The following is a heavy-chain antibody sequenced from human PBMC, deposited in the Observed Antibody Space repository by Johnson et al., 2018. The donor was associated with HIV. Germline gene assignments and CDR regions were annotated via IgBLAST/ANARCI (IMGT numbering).Heavy chain of an antibody. D-gene: IGHD3-16*01. V-gene: IGHV3-74*01. CDR1: GFTFSSYW. CDR3: ARVPVVIGGVRKAFDS. J-gene: IGHJ3*02. Sequence: VQLVESGGGLVQPGGSLRLSCAASGFTFSSYWMHWVRQAPGKGLVWVSRINSDGSSTTYADSVKGRFTISRDNAKNILYLQMNSLRAEDTAVYYCARVPVVIGGVRKAFDSWGQGTMVTVSS. CDR2: INSDGSST.